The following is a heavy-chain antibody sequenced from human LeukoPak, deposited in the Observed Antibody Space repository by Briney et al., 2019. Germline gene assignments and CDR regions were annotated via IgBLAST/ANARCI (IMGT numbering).Heavy chain of an antibody. V-gene: IGHV4-39*01. J-gene: IGHJ3*02. CDR3: ARGSDTISYYDILTGYYTNAFDI. D-gene: IGHD3-9*01. CDR2: IYYSGST. Sequence: SETLSLTCAVSGGSISSSSYYWGWIRQPPGKGLEWIGSIYYSGSTNYNPSLKSRVTISEDTSKNQFSLKLSSVTAADTAVYYCARGSDTISYYDILTGYYTNAFDIWGQGTMVTVSS. CDR1: GGSISSSSYY.